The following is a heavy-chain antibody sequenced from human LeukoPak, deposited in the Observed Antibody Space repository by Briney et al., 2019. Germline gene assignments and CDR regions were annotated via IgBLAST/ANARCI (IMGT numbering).Heavy chain of an antibody. D-gene: IGHD1-7*01. J-gene: IGHJ6*03. CDR3: AKRRGLELLYYYYMDV. CDR1: GFTFSSYA. V-gene: IGHV3-23*01. CDR2: ISGSGGST. Sequence: PGGSLRLSCAASGFTFSSYAMSWVRQAPGKGLEWVSSISGSGGSTYFAGSVRGRFTISRDNSKNTLYLQMNSLRAEYTAVYYCAKRRGLELLYYYYMDVWGKGPRSPSP.